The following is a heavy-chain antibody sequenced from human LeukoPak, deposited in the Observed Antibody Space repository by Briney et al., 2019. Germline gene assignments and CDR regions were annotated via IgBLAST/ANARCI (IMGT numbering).Heavy chain of an antibody. J-gene: IGHJ4*02. V-gene: IGHV4-59*01. Sequence: SETLSLTCTVSGGSLSSYYWSWIRQPPGKGLEWIGYIYYRGYITYNPSLESRVTISVDTSKNQFSLKLSSVTAADTAIYYCARDSGSGSYYNPFDSWGQGTLVTVSS. D-gene: IGHD3-10*01. CDR2: IYYRGYI. CDR3: ARDSGSGSYYNPFDS. CDR1: GGSLSSYY.